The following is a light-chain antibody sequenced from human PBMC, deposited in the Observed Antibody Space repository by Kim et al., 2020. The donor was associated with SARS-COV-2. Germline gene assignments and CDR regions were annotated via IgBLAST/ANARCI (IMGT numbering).Light chain of an antibody. CDR1: QSISRY. CDR2: AAS. J-gene: IGKJ2*01. CDR3: QQSHITPPYT. V-gene: IGKV1-39*01. Sequence: DIQMTQSPSSLSASVGDRVTITCRTSQSISRYLNWYQQKPGKAPKLLIYAASSLESGVPSRFSGSGSGTDFTLTISSLQPEDFATYDCQQSHITPPYTFGQGTKLEI.